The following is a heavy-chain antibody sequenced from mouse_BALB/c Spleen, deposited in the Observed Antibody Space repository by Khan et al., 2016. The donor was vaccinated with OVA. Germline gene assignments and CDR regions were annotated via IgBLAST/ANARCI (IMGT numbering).Heavy chain of an antibody. CDR2: IWAGGST. CDR1: GYSLTRYG. CDR3: ARSKYLARY. D-gene: IGHD3-3*01. J-gene: IGHJ2*01. V-gene: IGHV2-9*02. Sequence: QVQLKQSGPGLVAPSQSLSITCTVYGYSLTRYGVHWVRQPPGKGLKWLGLIWAGGSTNYNWALMSRLSISLDNSKSLAFLIMNSLQTDDTALYYCARSKYLARYWGQGTTLTVSS.